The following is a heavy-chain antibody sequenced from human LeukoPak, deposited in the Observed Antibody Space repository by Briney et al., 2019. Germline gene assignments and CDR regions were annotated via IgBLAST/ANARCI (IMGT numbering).Heavy chain of an antibody. CDR3: AREAPGLAAAGLFDY. CDR2: ISAYNGNT. D-gene: IGHD6-13*01. CDR1: GYTFTSYG. Sequence: GASVKVSCKASGYTFTSYGISWVRQAPGQGLEWMGWISAYNGNTNYAQKLQGRVTMTTDTSTSTAYMELRSLRSDDTAVYYCAREAPGLAAAGLFDYWGQGTLDTVSS. V-gene: IGHV1-18*01. J-gene: IGHJ4*02.